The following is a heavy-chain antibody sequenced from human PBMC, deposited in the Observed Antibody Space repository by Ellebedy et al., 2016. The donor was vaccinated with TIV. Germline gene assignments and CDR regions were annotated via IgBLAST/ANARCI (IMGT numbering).Heavy chain of an antibody. D-gene: IGHD3-3*01. CDR3: ARDPWNYEFWCRPISAGMDV. V-gene: IGHV3-48*04. Sequence: GESLKISCAASGFTFSTYAMHWVRQAPGKGLEWVSYISSSGSTIYYADSLKGRFTISRDNAKNSLYLQMNSLRAEDTAVYYCARDPWNYEFWCRPISAGMDVWGQGTTVTVSS. CDR1: GFTFSTYA. J-gene: IGHJ6*02. CDR2: ISSSGSTI.